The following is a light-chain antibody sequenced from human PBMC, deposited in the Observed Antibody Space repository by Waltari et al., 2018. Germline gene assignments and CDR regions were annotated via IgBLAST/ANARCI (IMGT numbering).Light chain of an antibody. J-gene: IGKJ2*01. CDR1: QSVSSN. CDR3: QQYNHSPTT. CDR2: GAS. V-gene: IGKV3-15*01. Sequence: EVLMTQSPATLSVSPGERATLSCRASQSVSSNLAWYQQRPGQAPRLLIFGASTRAAGISDRFSGCGSGAEFTLSISSLQSEDLAVYYCQQYNHSPTTFGQGTRLEIK.